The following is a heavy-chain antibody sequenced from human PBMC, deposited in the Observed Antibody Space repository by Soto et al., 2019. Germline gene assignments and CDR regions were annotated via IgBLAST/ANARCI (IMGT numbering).Heavy chain of an antibody. CDR3: ARDGSNGWSDAFAI. CDR2: TYYKSKWYN. J-gene: IGHJ3*02. Sequence: SQTLSLTCVISGDSVSSNSAAWNWIRQSPSRGLEWLGRTYYKSKWYNDYAVSVKSRISINPDTSKNQFSLQLKSVTPEDTAVYYCARDGSNGWSDAFAIWGQGTMVTLSS. V-gene: IGHV6-1*01. CDR1: GDSVSSNSAA. D-gene: IGHD6-19*01.